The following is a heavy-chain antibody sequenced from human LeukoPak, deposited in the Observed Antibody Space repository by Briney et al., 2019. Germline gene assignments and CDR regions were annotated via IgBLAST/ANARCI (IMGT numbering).Heavy chain of an antibody. V-gene: IGHV3-66*01. J-gene: IGHJ4*02. CDR2: IYSGGDT. CDR1: GFTVSSNY. Sequence: GGSLGLSCAVSGFTVSSNYMTWVRQAPGKGLEWLSVIYSGGDTYYADSVQGRFTISRDNSRNTLYLQMNLLRAEDTAVYYCARRSGEGYFDYWGQGTLVTVSS. CDR3: ARRSGEGYFDY. D-gene: IGHD1-26*01.